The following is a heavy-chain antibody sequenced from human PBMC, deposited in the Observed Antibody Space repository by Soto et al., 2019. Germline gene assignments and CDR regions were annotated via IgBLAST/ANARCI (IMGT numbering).Heavy chain of an antibody. CDR1: GGSISSGDYY. CDR3: ARGSLEWSDFDY. J-gene: IGHJ4*02. V-gene: IGHV4-30-4*01. D-gene: IGHD3-3*01. CDR2: IYYSGST. Sequence: LSLTCTVSGGSISSGDYYWSWILQPPVKGLEWIGYIYYSGSTYYNPSLKSRVTISVDTSKNQFSLKLSSVTAADTAVYYCARGSLEWSDFDYWGQGTLVTVSS.